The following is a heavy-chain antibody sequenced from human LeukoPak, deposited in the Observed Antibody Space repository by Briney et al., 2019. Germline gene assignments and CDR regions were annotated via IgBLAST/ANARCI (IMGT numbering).Heavy chain of an antibody. CDR3: ARGGLRGYTGYTFGY. CDR2: INPNSGGT. Sequence: ASVKVSCKASGYTFTGYYMHWVRQAPGQGLEWMGWINPNSGGTNFAENFQGRVTMTRDTSINTAYMELSRLRSDDTAFYYCARGGLRGYTGYTFGYWGQGTLVTVSS. V-gene: IGHV1-2*02. J-gene: IGHJ4*02. CDR1: GYTFTGYY. D-gene: IGHD5-12*01.